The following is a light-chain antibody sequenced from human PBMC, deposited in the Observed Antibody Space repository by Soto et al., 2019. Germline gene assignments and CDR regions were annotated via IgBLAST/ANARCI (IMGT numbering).Light chain of an antibody. Sequence: DLQMTQSPSSLSASVGDRVTITCQASQDISNYLNWYQQKPGKAPKLLIYDASNLETGVPSRFSGSGSGTDFNFTISSLQPEDIATYYCQQYDNLSFTFGPGTKVDIK. V-gene: IGKV1-33*01. J-gene: IGKJ3*01. CDR1: QDISNY. CDR2: DAS. CDR3: QQYDNLSFT.